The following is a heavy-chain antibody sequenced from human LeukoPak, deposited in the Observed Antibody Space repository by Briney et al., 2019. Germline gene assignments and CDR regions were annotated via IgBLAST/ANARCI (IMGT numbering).Heavy chain of an antibody. D-gene: IGHD5-18*01. CDR3: AKDKGTAMVRSYFDY. J-gene: IGHJ4*02. CDR2: ISWNSGSI. Sequence: GGSLRLSCAASGFTFYDYAMHWVRHAPGKGLEWVSGISWNSGSIGYADSVKGRFTISRDNAKNSLYLQMNSLRAEDTALYYCAKDKGTAMVRSYFDYWGQGTLVTVSS. V-gene: IGHV3-9*01. CDR1: GFTFYDYA.